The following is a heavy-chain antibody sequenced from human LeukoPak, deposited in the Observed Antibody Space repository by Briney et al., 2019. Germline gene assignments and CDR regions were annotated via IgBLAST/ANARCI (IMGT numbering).Heavy chain of an antibody. D-gene: IGHD1-26*01. J-gene: IGHJ4*02. V-gene: IGHV4-31*03. CDR3: ARELVGATSFDY. Sequence: SETLSLTCTVSGGSISSGGYSWSWIRQHPGKGLEWIGYIYYSGSTYYNPSLKSRVTISVDTSKNQFSLKLSSVTAADTAVYYCARELVGATSFDYWGQGTLVTVSS. CDR2: IYYSGST. CDR1: GGSISSGGYS.